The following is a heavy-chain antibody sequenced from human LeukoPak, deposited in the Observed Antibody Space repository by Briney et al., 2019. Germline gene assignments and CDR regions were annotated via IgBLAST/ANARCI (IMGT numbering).Heavy chain of an antibody. J-gene: IGHJ4*02. CDR3: ARAGEDSSGIDY. CDR2: INLSGST. Sequence: SETLSLTCAVYGGSFSGYYWCWLRQPPGQGLEWIGEINLSGSTNYNPSLTSRVTISVDTSKNQFALKLSSVTAADTAVYYCARAGEDSSGIDYWGQGNLVTVSA. D-gene: IGHD3-22*01. V-gene: IGHV4-34*01. CDR1: GGSFSGYY.